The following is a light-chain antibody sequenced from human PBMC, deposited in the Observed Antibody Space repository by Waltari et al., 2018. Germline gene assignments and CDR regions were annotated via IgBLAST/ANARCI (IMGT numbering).Light chain of an antibody. CDR1: QSVLYSSNNKNY. CDR3: QQYSSAPA. Sequence: DIVMTQSPDSLAVSLGERATINCKSSQSVLYSSNNKNYLAWYQQKAGQPPKLLIYWASTRESGVPDRFRGSGFGTDFPLTISSLQAEDVAVYYCQQYSSAPAFGQGTKVEIK. CDR2: WAS. V-gene: IGKV4-1*01. J-gene: IGKJ1*01.